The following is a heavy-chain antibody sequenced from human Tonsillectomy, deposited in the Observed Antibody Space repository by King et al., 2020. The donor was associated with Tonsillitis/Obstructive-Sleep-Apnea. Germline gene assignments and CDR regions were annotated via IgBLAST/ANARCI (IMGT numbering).Heavy chain of an antibody. J-gene: IGHJ6*03. Sequence: VQLQQWGAGLLKPSENLSLTCGVDGGSFSGYYWSWIRQAPGKGLEWIGEINHSGSTSCKPSLKSRVTISVDASKNQFSLKVNSVTAADTAAYYCARGVVVVIGRTDYYYYMDVWGKGTTVTVSS. D-gene: IGHD2-21*01. V-gene: IGHV4-34*01. CDR2: INHSGST. CDR1: GGSFSGYY. CDR3: ARGVVVVIGRTDYYYYMDV.